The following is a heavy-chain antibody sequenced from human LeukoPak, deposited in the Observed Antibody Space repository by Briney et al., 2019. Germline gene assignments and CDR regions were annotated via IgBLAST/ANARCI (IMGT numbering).Heavy chain of an antibody. CDR1: GFTFSSYE. CDR2: ISSSGSTI. D-gene: IGHD5-24*01. Sequence: GGSLRLSCAASGFTFSSYEMNWVRQAPGKGLEWVSYISSSGSTIYYADSVKGRFTISRDNAKNSLYLQMNSLRAEDAAVYYCAREPVEMATIDYWGQGTLVTVSS. V-gene: IGHV3-48*03. CDR3: AREPVEMATIDY. J-gene: IGHJ4*02.